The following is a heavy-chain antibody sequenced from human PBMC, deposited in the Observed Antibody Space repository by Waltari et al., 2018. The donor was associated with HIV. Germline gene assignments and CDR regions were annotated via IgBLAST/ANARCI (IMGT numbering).Heavy chain of an antibody. CDR2: IYHTGNT. Sequence: QVQLQESGPGLVKPSETLSPTCAVSGSSIRSHSYWSWIRQPPGKGLEWIGSIYHTGNTYYNLSLKSRVTITVDTSRNHFSLRMNSVTAADTAIYYCARAPRGDGSGPADWGQGALVTVSS. D-gene: IGHD3-10*01. CDR3: ARAPRGDGSGPAD. J-gene: IGHJ4*02. CDR1: GSSIRSHSY. V-gene: IGHV4-38-2*01.